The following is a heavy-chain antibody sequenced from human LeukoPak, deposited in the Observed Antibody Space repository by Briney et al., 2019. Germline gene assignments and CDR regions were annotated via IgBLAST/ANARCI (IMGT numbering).Heavy chain of an antibody. D-gene: IGHD3-9*01. Sequence: GGSLRLSCAVSGFTFSDSYMTWLRQAPGKGLESLSYISPSGTDISYADSVKGRFTISRDNAKKSLYLQMNSLRAEDTAVYYCARVRYFDWLGPFDYWGQGTLVTVSS. V-gene: IGHV3-11*04. CDR2: ISPSGTDI. CDR1: GFTFSDSY. CDR3: ARVRYFDWLGPFDY. J-gene: IGHJ4*02.